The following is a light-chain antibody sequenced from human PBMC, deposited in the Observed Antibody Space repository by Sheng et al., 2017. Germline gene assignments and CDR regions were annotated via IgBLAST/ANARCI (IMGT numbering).Light chain of an antibody. CDR2: NNN. CDR1: RSNIGSNS. Sequence: SVLTQPPSASGTPGRGSPSPCSGSRSNIGSNSVNWYQWLPGTAPKLLIYNNNQRPSGVPDRFSASKSGTSASPWPSVGSSLRMRLINYCSAWDDSLNVDVVFGGGTKLTVL. CDR3: SAWDDSLNVDVV. J-gene: IGLJ2*01. V-gene: IGLV1-44*01.